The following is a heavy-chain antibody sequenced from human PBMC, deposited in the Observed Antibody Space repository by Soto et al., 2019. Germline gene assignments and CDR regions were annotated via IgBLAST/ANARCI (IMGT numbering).Heavy chain of an antibody. J-gene: IGHJ6*02. V-gene: IGHV1-69*12. D-gene: IGHD3-22*01. CDR3: ARGGSDYEGSGYYQGHV. CDR1: GGTFSNYG. Sequence: QVQLVQSGAEVKKPGSSVKVSCKSSGGTFSNYGFSWVRQAPGQGLECMGVIVHIFGAEHPQKLQGRVTITADESTNTVFMELRGLRSEDTAVYYCARGGSDYEGSGYYQGHVWGQGTTVTVSS. CDR2: IVHIFGA.